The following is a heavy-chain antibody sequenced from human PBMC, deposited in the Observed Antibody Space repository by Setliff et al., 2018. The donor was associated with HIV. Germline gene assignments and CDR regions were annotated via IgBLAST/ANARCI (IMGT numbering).Heavy chain of an antibody. CDR2: IYSSGST. J-gene: IGHJ4*02. D-gene: IGHD6-13*01. CDR1: GGSISSYY. Sequence: SETLSLTCSVSGGSISSYYWSWIRQPPGKGLEWIGFIYSSGSTNDNPSLKSRVTISVDTSKNQFSLELTSLIAADTAVYYCAREECTSWPRVHYWGQGALVTVSS. CDR3: AREECTSWPRVHY. V-gene: IGHV4-4*09.